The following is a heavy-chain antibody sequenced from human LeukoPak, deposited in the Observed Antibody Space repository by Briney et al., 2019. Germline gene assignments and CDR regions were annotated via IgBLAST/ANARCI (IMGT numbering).Heavy chain of an antibody. V-gene: IGHV4-4*07. CDR3: ARGHVAVAQLGWFDP. CDR1: AGSIGGYY. J-gene: IGHJ5*02. D-gene: IGHD6-19*01. Sequence: SETLSLTCTGSAGSIGGYYWSWIRQPAGKGLVWIGRIYTSGSTKYNPSLKSRVTMSVDTSKNHFSLKLSSVTAADTAVYYCARGHVAVAQLGWFDPWGQGTLVTVSS. CDR2: IYTSGST.